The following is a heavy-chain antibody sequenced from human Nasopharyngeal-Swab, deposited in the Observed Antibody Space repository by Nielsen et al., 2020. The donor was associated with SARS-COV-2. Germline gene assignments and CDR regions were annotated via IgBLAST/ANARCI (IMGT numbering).Heavy chain of an antibody. CDR3: AGRPYYDFWCGYSRASDY. CDR2: INHSGST. D-gene: IGHD3-3*01. Sequence: WIRQPPGKGLEWVGEINHSGSTNYNPSLKSRGTISEDTSKNQFSLKLSSVTAADTAVYYCAGRPYYDFWCGYSRASDYWGQGTLVTVSS. V-gene: IGHV4-34*01. J-gene: IGHJ4*02.